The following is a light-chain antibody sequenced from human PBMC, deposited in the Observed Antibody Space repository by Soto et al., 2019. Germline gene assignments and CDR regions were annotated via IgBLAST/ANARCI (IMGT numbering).Light chain of an antibody. V-gene: IGLV4-69*01. Sequence: QLVLTQSPSASASLGAPVKLTCTLSSGHSSYAIAWHQQQPEKGPRYLMKLNSDGSHTKGDGIPDRFSGSSSGAERYLTISSLQSEDEADYYCQTWGTGTWVFGGGTQLTVL. CDR2: LNSDGSH. CDR1: SGHSSYA. J-gene: IGLJ3*02. CDR3: QTWGTGTWV.